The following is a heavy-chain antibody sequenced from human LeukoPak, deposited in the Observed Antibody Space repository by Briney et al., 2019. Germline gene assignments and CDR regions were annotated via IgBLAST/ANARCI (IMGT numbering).Heavy chain of an antibody. V-gene: IGHV3-30*02. CDR2: IRYDGSNK. CDR1: GFTFSSYG. Sequence: GGSLRLSCAASGFTFSSYGMHWVRQAPGKGLEWVAFIRYDGSNKYYADSVKGRFTISRDNSKNTLYLQMGSLRAEDMAVYYCARGDLIAAAGTSFDYWGQGTLVTVSS. D-gene: IGHD6-13*01. J-gene: IGHJ4*02. CDR3: ARGDLIAAAGTSFDY.